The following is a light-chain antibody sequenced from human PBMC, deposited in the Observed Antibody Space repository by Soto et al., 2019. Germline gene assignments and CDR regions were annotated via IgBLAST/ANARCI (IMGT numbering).Light chain of an antibody. CDR1: QDISNF. CDR2: AXS. CDR3: QQASSVTRT. V-gene: IGKV1-12*01. J-gene: IGKJ1*01. Sequence: DIQMTQSPSFVSAAVXDRVSLSCEASQDISNFLAXXQQXXGXAPTXXXDAXSNLQRGGPSRFSGSGSGTDFTLTISGLQPEDFATYYCQQASSVTRTFGQGTKVDIK.